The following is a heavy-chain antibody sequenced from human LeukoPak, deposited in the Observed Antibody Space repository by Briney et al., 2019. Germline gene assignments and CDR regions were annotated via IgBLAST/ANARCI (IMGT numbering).Heavy chain of an antibody. CDR1: GGSISSSSYY. CDR2: IYYSGST. Sequence: PSETLSLTCTVSGGSISSSSYYWGWIRQPPGKGLEWIGSIYYSGSTYYNPSLKSRVTISVDTSKNQFSLKLSSVTAADTAVYYCARDVGATGVFDYWGQGTLVTVSS. CDR3: ARDVGATGVFDY. V-gene: IGHV4-39*02. D-gene: IGHD1-26*01. J-gene: IGHJ4*02.